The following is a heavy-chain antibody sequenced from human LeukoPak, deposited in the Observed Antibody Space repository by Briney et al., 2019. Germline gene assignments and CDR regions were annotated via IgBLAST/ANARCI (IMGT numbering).Heavy chain of an antibody. V-gene: IGHV1-18*01. J-gene: IGHJ3*02. CDR1: GYTFTSYG. CDR2: ISAYNNGYT. Sequence: ASVKVSCKASGYTFTSYGISWVRQAPGQGLEWMGWISAYNNGYTNHTQKLQGRLTMTTDTSTSTAYMELRSLRSDDTAVYYCARDGHSSGYYQTDAFHIWGQGTMVTVSS. D-gene: IGHD3-22*01. CDR3: ARDGHSSGYYQTDAFHI.